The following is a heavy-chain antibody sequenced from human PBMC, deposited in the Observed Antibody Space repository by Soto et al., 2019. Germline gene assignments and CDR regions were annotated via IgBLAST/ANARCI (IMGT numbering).Heavy chain of an antibody. Sequence: QITLNESGPTQVKPRQTLTLTCTFSGFSLTTSGVGVGWIRQSPGKAPEWLALIYWDDEKRYSPSLKSRLTITKATSKNQVVLTMADLDPADTATYYCAHRVLRTVFGLVTTTAIYFDFWGQGTPVAVSS. J-gene: IGHJ4*02. CDR3: AHRVLRTVFGLVTTTAIYFDF. D-gene: IGHD3-3*01. V-gene: IGHV2-5*02. CDR1: GFSLTTSGVG. CDR2: IYWDDEK.